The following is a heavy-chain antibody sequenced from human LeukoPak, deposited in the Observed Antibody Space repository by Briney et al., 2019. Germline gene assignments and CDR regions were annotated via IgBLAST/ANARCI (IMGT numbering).Heavy chain of an antibody. CDR3: ANEEGVIVGVARDAFDI. CDR1: GFTFSGYA. V-gene: IGHV3-23*01. J-gene: IGHJ3*02. Sequence: TGGPLRLSCAASGFTFSGYAMSWVRQAPGKGLEWVSAISGSGGSTYYADSVKGRFTISRDNSKNTLYLQMNSLRAEDTAVYYCANEEGVIVGVARDAFDIWGQGTMVTVSS. D-gene: IGHD1-26*01. CDR2: ISGSGGST.